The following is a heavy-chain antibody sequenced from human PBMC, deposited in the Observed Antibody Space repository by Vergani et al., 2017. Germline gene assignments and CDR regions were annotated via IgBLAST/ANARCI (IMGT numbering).Heavy chain of an antibody. J-gene: IGHJ6*03. CDR1: GYSISSGYY. V-gene: IGHV4-38-2*01. CDR3: ARQKDYYMDV. Sequence: QVQLQESGPGLVKPSETLSLTCAVSGYSISSGYYWGWIRQPPGKGLEWIGSIYHSGSTYYNPSLKSRLTISLDTSENHLSLKLTSVTDADTAVYYCARQKDYYMDVWGKGTTVTVS. CDR2: IYHSGST.